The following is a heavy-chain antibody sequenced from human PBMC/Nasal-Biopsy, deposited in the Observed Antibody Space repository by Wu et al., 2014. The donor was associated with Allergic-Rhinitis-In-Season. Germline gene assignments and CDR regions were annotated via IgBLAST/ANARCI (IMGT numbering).Heavy chain of an antibody. CDR1: GFAFSSYA. CDR3: ARGDGIAL. Sequence: LRLSCAASGFAFSSYAMSWVRQAPGKGLEWLSYITTSSDNIYYAESVKGRFTISRDNAKNSVYLQMNSLRDEDTAVYYCARGDGIALWGQGTLVTVSS. CDR2: ITTSSDNI. D-gene: IGHD1-1*01. J-gene: IGHJ4*02. V-gene: IGHV3-48*02.